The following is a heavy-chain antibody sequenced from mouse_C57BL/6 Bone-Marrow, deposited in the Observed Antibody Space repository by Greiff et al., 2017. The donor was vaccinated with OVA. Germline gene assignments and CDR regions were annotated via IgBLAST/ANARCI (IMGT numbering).Heavy chain of an antibody. CDR3: ARDGYYPAWCAY. CDR1: GYTFTSYW. J-gene: IGHJ3*01. Sequence: QVQLQQPGAELVKPGASVKLSCKASGYTFTSYWMQWVNQRPGQGLAWIGAIDPSDSSTNYNQKFKGKATLTVDTSSSTAYMQLSSLTSEDSAVYDCARDGYYPAWCAYWGQGTLVT. V-gene: IGHV1-50*01. CDR2: IDPSDSST. D-gene: IGHD2-3*01.